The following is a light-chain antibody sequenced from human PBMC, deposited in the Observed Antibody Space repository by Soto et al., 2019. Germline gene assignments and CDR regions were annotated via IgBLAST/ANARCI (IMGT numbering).Light chain of an antibody. V-gene: IGKV3-11*01. J-gene: IGKJ4*01. CDR3: QQRSNWLT. Sequence: DIVLTQSPGTLSLSPGERATLSCRASQTVRSNFLAWYQQKPGQAPRLLIYDASNRATGIPARFSGSGSGTDFTLTISSLEPEDFAVYYCQQRSNWLTFGGGTKVDIK. CDR2: DAS. CDR1: QTVRSN.